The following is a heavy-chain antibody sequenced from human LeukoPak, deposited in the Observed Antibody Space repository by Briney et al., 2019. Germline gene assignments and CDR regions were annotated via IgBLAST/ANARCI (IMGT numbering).Heavy chain of an antibody. CDR2: IYYSGST. D-gene: IGHD6-13*01. CDR1: GGSISSSSYY. J-gene: IGHJ5*02. Sequence: SETLSPTCTVSGGSISSSSYYWGWIRQPPGKGLEWIGSIYYSGSTYYNPSLKSRVTISVDTSKNQFSLKLSSVTAADTAVYYCVAGAPNWFDPWGQGTPVTVSS. CDR3: VAGAPNWFDP. V-gene: IGHV4-39*01.